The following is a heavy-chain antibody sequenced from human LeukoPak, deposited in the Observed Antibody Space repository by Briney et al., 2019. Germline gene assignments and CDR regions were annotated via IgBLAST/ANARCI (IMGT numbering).Heavy chain of an antibody. CDR3: ARPYSGYVPDFDY. Sequence: QPGGSLRLSCAASGFIFSNYAMHWVRQAPGKGLDWVAVISYHGKDQYYADSVKGRFTISRDNSKNTLYLQMNSLRAEDTAVYYCARPYSGYVPDFDYWGQGTLVTVSS. V-gene: IGHV3-30*04. CDR1: GFIFSNYA. J-gene: IGHJ4*02. CDR2: ISYHGKDQ. D-gene: IGHD5-12*01.